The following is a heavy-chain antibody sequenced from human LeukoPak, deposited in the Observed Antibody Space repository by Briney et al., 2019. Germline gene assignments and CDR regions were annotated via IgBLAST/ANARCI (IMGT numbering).Heavy chain of an antibody. CDR1: GFIFSSYA. D-gene: IGHD2-21*02. CDR3: AKWRGGDCYLDY. Sequence: PGGSLRLSCAASGFIFSSYAMGWVRQAPGKGLEWVSAISGSGGSTYYADSVKGRFTISRDNSKNTLYLQVNSLRAEDTAVYYCAKWRGGDCYLDYWGQGTLVTVSS. J-gene: IGHJ4*02. CDR2: ISGSGGST. V-gene: IGHV3-23*01.